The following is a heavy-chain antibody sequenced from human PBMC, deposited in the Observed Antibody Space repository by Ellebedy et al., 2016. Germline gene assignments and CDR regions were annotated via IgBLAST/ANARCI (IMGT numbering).Heavy chain of an antibody. CDR3: AGAIDH. CDR1: EFSLDYYS. Sequence: GESLKISXVVSEFSLDYYSLNWVRRAPGKGLEWVAQMNQDGSEKYYVDSVKGRFTISRDNAKNSLYLQMNSLRIEDTAVYYCAGAIDHWGQGTLVTVSS. CDR2: MNQDGSEK. J-gene: IGHJ4*02. V-gene: IGHV3-7*01. D-gene: IGHD4/OR15-4a*01.